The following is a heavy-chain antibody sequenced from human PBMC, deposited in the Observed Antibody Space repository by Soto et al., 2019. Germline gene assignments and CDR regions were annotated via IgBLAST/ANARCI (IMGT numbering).Heavy chain of an antibody. CDR3: ARDRGGGGSGSSNVFDF. V-gene: IGHV3-48*02. CDR1: GFTFSSYS. Sequence: GGSLRLSCAASGFTFSSYSMNWVRQAPGKGLEWVSYISSSSSTIYYADSVKGRFTISRGNAKNSLYLQMNSLRDEDTAVYYCARDRGGGGSGSSNVFDFGRKGKMATV. J-gene: IGHJ3*01. D-gene: IGHD2-15*01. CDR2: ISSSSSTI.